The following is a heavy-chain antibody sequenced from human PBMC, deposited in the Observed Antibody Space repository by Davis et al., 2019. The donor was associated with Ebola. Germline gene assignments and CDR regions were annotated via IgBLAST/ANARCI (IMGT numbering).Heavy chain of an antibody. V-gene: IGHV3-30-3*01. Sequence: GASLKISCAASGSTFSSYAMHWVRQAPGKGLEWVAVISYDGSNKYYADSVKGRFTISRDNSKNTLYLQMNSLRAEDTAVYYCATFPTIFGVVPDYWGQGTLVTVSS. CDR1: GSTFSSYA. J-gene: IGHJ4*02. CDR3: ATFPTIFGVVPDY. D-gene: IGHD3-3*01. CDR2: ISYDGSNK.